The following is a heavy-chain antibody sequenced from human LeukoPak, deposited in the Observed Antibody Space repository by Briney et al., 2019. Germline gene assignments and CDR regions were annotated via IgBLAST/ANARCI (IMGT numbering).Heavy chain of an antibody. J-gene: IGHJ4*02. D-gene: IGHD2-2*01. CDR3: VRDRDPLNWARVVPAAMWGY. CDR2: ISSSSSYI. V-gene: IGHV3-21*01. CDR1: GFTFSSYS. Sequence: PGGSLRLSCAASGFTFSSYSMNWVRQAPGKGLEWVSSISSSSSYIYYADSVKSRFTISRDNAKNSLYLQMNSLRAEDTAVYYCVRDRDPLNWARVVPAAMWGYWGQGTLVTVSS.